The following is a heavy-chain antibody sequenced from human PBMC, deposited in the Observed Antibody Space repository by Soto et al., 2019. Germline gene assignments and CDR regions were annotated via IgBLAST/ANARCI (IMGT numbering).Heavy chain of an antibody. D-gene: IGHD2-15*01. J-gene: IGHJ6*02. CDR2: IYWDDDK. CDR1: GFSLSTSGVG. Sequence: ITLKESGPTLVKPTQTLTLTCTFSGFSLSTSGVGVAWIRQPPGKALQWLALIYWDDDKRYRPSLESRLTITTDTSKKQVVLTMTNMDSVDTATYYCAYLPCSGGSCYWFSFSGMDVWGQGTTVTVSS. V-gene: IGHV2-5*02. CDR3: AYLPCSGGSCYWFSFSGMDV.